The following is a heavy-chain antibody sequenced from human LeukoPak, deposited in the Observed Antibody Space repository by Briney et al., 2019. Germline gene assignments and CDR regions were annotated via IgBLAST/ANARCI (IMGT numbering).Heavy chain of an antibody. CDR3: ARGGQKYSSSWYGD. J-gene: IGHJ4*02. CDR2: IYYSGST. V-gene: IGHV4-39*07. CDR1: GGSISSSSYY. Sequence: NPSETLSLTCTVSGGSISSSSYYWGWIRQPPGKGLEWIGSIYYSGSTYYNPSLKSRVTISVDTSKNQFSLKLSSVTAADTAVYYCARGGQKYSSSWYGDWGQGTLVTVSS. D-gene: IGHD6-13*01.